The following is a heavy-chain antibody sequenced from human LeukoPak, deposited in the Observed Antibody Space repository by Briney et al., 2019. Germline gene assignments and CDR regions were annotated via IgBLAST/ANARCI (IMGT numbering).Heavy chain of an antibody. CDR3: ASTSGWYEPIDY. CDR2: IWYDGSNK. Sequence: GGSLRLSCAASGFTFSTYEMNWVRQAPGKGLEWVAVIWYDGSNKYYADSVKGRFTISRDNSKNTLYLQMNSLRAEDTAVYYCASTSGWYEPIDYWGQGTLVTVSS. J-gene: IGHJ4*02. V-gene: IGHV3-33*08. D-gene: IGHD6-19*01. CDR1: GFTFSTYE.